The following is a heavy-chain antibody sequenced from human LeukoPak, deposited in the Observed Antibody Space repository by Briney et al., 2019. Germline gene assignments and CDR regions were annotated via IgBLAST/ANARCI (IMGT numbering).Heavy chain of an antibody. D-gene: IGHD1-26*01. Sequence: GGSLRLSCAASGFTFSDYYMSWIRQAPGKGLEWVSYISSFGSTKFYADSVKGRFTISRDNAKNSLYLQMNSLRAEDTAVYYCARDGGSYYGDAFDIWGQGTMVTVSS. V-gene: IGHV3-11*04. CDR1: GFTFSDYY. J-gene: IGHJ3*02. CDR3: ARDGGSYYGDAFDI. CDR2: ISSFGSTK.